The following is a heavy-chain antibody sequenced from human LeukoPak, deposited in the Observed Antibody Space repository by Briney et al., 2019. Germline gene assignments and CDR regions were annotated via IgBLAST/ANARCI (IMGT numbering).Heavy chain of an antibody. CDR1: EFTFSSYE. V-gene: IGHV3-48*01. Sequence: GGSLRLSCTVSEFTFSSYEMNWVRQPPAKKLQWVSYISSSSSTIYYADSVKGRFTISRDNAKNSLYLQMNSLRAEDTAVYYCASAPVRLAVAIDYWGQGTLVTVSS. CDR2: ISSSSSTI. CDR3: ASAPVRLAVAIDY. J-gene: IGHJ4*02. D-gene: IGHD6-19*01.